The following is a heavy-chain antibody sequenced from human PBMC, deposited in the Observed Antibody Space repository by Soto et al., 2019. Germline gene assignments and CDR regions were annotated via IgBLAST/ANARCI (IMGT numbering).Heavy chain of an antibody. J-gene: IGHJ3*02. CDR3: ARDKWIGAHAFDI. CDR2: INPDSGGT. V-gene: IGHV1-2*04. Sequence: QVQLVQSGAEVKKPGASVKVSCKASGYTFTGYYMHWVRQAPGQGLEWMGWINPDSGGTNYAQKFQCWVTMTRDTSISKAYVELRSMRSDDTAVDYCARDKWIGAHAFDIWGQGTMVTVSS. CDR1: GYTFTGYY. D-gene: IGHD5-12*01.